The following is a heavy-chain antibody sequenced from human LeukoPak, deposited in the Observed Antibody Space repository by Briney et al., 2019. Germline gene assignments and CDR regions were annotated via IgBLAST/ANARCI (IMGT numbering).Heavy chain of an antibody. V-gene: IGHV3-21*01. CDR3: ARAIDYCSSTSCYYFDY. D-gene: IGHD2-2*01. J-gene: IGHJ4*02. CDR2: ISSSSSYI. CDR1: GFTFSSYS. Sequence: PGGSLRLSCAASGFTFSSYSVNWVRQAPGKGLEWVSSISSSSSYIYYADSVKGRFTISRDNAKNSLYLQMNSLRAEDTAVYYCARAIDYCSSTSCYYFDYWGQGTLVTVSS.